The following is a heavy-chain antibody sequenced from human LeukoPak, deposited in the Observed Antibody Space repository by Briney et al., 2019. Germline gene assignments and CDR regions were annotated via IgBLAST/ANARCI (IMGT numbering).Heavy chain of an antibody. D-gene: IGHD6-19*01. Sequence: PGGSLRLSCAASGFTFDDYAMHWVRQAPGKGLEWVSGISWNSGSIGYADSVKGRFTISRDNAKNSLYLQMNSLRAEDMALYYCAKDFGAVAGDAFDIWGQGTMLTVSS. J-gene: IGHJ3*02. V-gene: IGHV3-9*03. CDR1: GFTFDDYA. CDR3: AKDFGAVAGDAFDI. CDR2: ISWNSGSI.